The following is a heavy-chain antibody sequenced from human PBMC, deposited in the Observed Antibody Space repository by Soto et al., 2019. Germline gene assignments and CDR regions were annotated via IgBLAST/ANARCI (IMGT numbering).Heavy chain of an antibody. CDR1: GGTFSSYA. CDR3: AREHTAIYFWGWFDP. CDR2: IIPIFGTA. Sequence: QVQLVQSGAEVKKPGSSVKVSCKASGGTFSSYAISWVRQAPGQGLEWMGGIIPIFGTANYAQKFQGRVTITADESTSTANMEASSLRSEDTAVYYCAREHTAIYFWGWFDPWGQGTLVTVSS. V-gene: IGHV1-69*01. D-gene: IGHD5-18*01. J-gene: IGHJ5*02.